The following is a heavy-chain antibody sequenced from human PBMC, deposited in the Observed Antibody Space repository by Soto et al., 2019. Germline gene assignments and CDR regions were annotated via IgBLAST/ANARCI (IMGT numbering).Heavy chain of an antibody. D-gene: IGHD6-13*01. CDR1: GGSISSGDYY. Sequence: QVQLQESGPGLVKPSQTLSLTCTVSGGSISSGDYYWSWIRQPPGKGLEWIGYIYYSGSTYYNPSLKSRVTISVDTAKNQFSLKLSAVTAADTAVYYCARDLHQQQPRRYGMDVWGQGTTVTVSS. CDR2: IYYSGST. CDR3: ARDLHQQQPRRYGMDV. J-gene: IGHJ6*02. V-gene: IGHV4-30-4*01.